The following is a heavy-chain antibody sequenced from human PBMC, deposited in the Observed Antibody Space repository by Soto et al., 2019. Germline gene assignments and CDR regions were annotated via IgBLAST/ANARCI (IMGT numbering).Heavy chain of an antibody. CDR2: IYYSGST. V-gene: IGHV4-39*02. CDR3: ARDDGRAFDI. J-gene: IGHJ3*02. CDR1: GGSISSSSYY. Sequence: SETLSLTCTVSGGSISSSSYYWGWIRQPPGKGLEWIGSIYYSGSTYYNPSLKSRVTISVDTSKNQFSLKLSSVTAADTAVYYCARDDGRAFDIWGKGTMVTVSS.